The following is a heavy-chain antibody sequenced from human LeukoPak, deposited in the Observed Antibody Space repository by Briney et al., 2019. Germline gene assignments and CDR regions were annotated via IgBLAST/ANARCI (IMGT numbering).Heavy chain of an antibody. CDR1: GFSFSSYE. CDR2: ISSSDRTI. D-gene: IGHD5-12*01. J-gene: IGHJ4*02. CDR3: VRNSLIVAGAKDFGY. V-gene: IGHV3-48*03. Sequence: GGSLRLSCAASGFSFSSYEMSWVRQPPGKGLEWISYISSSDRTIYYVDSAKGRFTISRDNAKNSLYLQLNSLRGEDTAVYYCVRNSLIVAGAKDFGYRGQGTLVSASS.